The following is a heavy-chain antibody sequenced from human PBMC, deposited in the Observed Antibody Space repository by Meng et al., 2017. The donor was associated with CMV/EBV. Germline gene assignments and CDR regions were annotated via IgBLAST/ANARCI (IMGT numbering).Heavy chain of an antibody. CDR1: GFTFGDYA. CDR2: IRSKAYGGTT. D-gene: IGHD2-2*01. Sequence: GESLKISCTASGFTFGDYAMSWVRQAPGKGLEWVGFIRSKAYGGTTEYAASVKGSFTISSDDSKSIAYLQMNSLKTADTAVYYCPRDYGVVVPGWFDPWGQGTLVTVSS. V-gene: IGHV3-49*04. J-gene: IGHJ5*02. CDR3: PRDYGVVVPGWFDP.